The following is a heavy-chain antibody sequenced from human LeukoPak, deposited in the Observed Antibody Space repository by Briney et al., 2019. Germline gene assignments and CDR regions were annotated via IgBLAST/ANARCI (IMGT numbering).Heavy chain of an antibody. CDR1: GFTFSSYA. V-gene: IGHV1-69*06. CDR3: ATARGGSYSGAFDI. Sequence: SCAASGFTFSSYAISWVRQAPGQGLEWMGGIIPIFNTANYAQKFQGRVTITADKSTSTAYMELSSLRSEDTAVYYCATARGGSYSGAFDIWGQGTMVTVSS. D-gene: IGHD1-26*01. J-gene: IGHJ3*02. CDR2: IIPIFNTA.